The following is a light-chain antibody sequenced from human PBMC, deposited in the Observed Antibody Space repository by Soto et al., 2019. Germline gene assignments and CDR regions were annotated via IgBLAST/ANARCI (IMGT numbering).Light chain of an antibody. CDR2: MAS. V-gene: IGKV1-5*03. CDR1: QSLGNW. Sequence: DIQMTQSPSTLSASVGDRVTITCRASQSLGNWLAWYQVQPGKAPKVLIYMASASEGGVPSRFSGSESGTEYTLTISSLQPEDSATYYCQQYVSYPWTFGQGTKVEIK. CDR3: QQYVSYPWT. J-gene: IGKJ1*01.